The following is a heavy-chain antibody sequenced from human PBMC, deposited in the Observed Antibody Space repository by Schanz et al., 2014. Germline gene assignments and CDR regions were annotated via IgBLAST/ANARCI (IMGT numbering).Heavy chain of an antibody. V-gene: IGHV3-23*01. CDR2: IGGSGDST. CDR3: AKHVRSLTGNDY. Sequence: EVHLLESGGGLVQPGGSLRLSCAASGFTFSNHALSWVRQAPGKGLGWVSGIGGSGDSTHYADSVKGRFIISRDNSKNTLYLQVNSLRAEDTAVYYCAKHVRSLTGNDYWGQGTLVTVSS. CDR1: GFTFSNHA. D-gene: IGHD3-9*01. J-gene: IGHJ4*02.